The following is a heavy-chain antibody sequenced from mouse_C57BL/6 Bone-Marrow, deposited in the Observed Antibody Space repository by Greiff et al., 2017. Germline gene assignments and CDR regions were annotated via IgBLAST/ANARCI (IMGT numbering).Heavy chain of an antibody. V-gene: IGHV1-82*01. Sequence: QVQLQQSGPELVKPGASVKISCKASGYAFSSSWMNWVKQRPGKGLEWIGRIYPGDGDTNYNGKFKGKATLTADKSSSTACMQVSSLTSEDSAVYFCARVATDWYFDGWGTGTTVTVSS. CDR3: ARVATDWYFDG. J-gene: IGHJ1*03. CDR1: GYAFSSSW. CDR2: IYPGDGDT. D-gene: IGHD1-1*02.